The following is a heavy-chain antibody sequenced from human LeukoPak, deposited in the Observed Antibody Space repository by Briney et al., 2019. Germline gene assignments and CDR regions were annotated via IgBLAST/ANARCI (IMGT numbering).Heavy chain of an antibody. Sequence: SETLSLTCTVSGGSISSYYWSWIRQPPGKGLEWIGYIYYSGSTIYNPSLKSRVTISVDTSKNQFSLKLSSVTAADTAAYYCARDGGGSSHYDYWGQGTLVTVSS. CDR3: ARDGGGSSHYDY. CDR2: IYYSGST. V-gene: IGHV4-59*12. CDR1: GGSISSYY. D-gene: IGHD2-15*01. J-gene: IGHJ4*02.